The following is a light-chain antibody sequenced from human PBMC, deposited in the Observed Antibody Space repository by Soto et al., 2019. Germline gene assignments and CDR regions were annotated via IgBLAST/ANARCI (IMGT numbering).Light chain of an antibody. CDR1: SSDVGGYHY. J-gene: IGLJ1*01. V-gene: IGLV2-14*01. CDR3: TSYTSTSTDV. Sequence: QSALTQPASVSGSPGQSITISCTGTSSDVGGYHYVSWYQQHPGKAPKLMIYEVSNRPSGVSNRFSGSKSGNTASLTISGLHAEDEADYYCTSYTSTSTDVFGTGTKVTVL. CDR2: EVS.